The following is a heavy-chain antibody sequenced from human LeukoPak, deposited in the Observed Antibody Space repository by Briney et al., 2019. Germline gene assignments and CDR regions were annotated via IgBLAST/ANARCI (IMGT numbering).Heavy chain of an antibody. J-gene: IGHJ6*02. Sequence: GGSLRLSCAASGFTFSSYAMHWVRQAPGKGLEWVAVISYDGSNKYYADSVKGRFTISRDNSKNTLYLQMNSLRAEDTAVYYCARDRSGGYGSGPVKYYGMDVWGQGTTVTVSS. V-gene: IGHV3-30-3*01. CDR2: ISYDGSNK. CDR1: GFTFSSYA. CDR3: ARDRSGGYGSGPVKYYGMDV. D-gene: IGHD3-10*01.